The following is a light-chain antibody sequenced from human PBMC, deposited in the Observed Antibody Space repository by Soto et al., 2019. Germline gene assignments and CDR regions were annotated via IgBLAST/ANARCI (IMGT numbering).Light chain of an antibody. CDR1: QSVSSSY. J-gene: IGKJ1*01. V-gene: IGKV3-20*01. CDR2: GAS. CDR3: QQYGSSLKWT. Sequence: EIVLTQSPGTLSLSPGERATLSCRATQSVSSSYLAWYQQKPGQAPRLLIYGASSRATGIPDRFSGSGSGTDFTLTISRLEPEDFAVYYCQQYGSSLKWTFGKWTKVEIK.